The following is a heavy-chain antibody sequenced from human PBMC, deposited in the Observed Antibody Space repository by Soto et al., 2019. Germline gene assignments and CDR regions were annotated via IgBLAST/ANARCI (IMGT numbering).Heavy chain of an antibody. CDR2: ISAGNGNT. J-gene: IGHJ4*02. Sequence: QVQLVQSGAEVRKPGASVKISCKTSGYTFTLSAMHWVRQAPGQGLEWMGWISAGNGNTKFSQKLQGRVTITRNISAATAYLELSSLRSEDTAVYYCAKTNLNHLSHSDYWGQGTLVTVSS. V-gene: IGHV1-3*01. D-gene: IGHD1-20*01. CDR3: AKTNLNHLSHSDY. CDR1: GYTFTLSA.